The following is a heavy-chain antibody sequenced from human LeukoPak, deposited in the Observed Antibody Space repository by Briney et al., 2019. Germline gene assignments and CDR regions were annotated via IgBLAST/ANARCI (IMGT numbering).Heavy chain of an antibody. CDR2: ISGSGGST. CDR3: AKTEGVVVTAEYFQH. J-gene: IGHJ1*01. D-gene: IGHD2-21*02. Sequence: GGSLRLSCAASGFTFSSYAMSWVRQAPGKGLEWVSAISGSGGSTYYADSVKGRFTISRDNPKNTLYLQMNSLRAEDTAVYYCAKTEGVVVTAEYFQHWGQGTLVTVSS. V-gene: IGHV3-23*01. CDR1: GFTFSSYA.